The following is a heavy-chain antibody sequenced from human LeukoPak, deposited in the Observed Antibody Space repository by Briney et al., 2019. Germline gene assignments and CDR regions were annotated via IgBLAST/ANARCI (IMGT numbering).Heavy chain of an antibody. J-gene: IGHJ5*02. CDR1: GFTFSSYW. CDR3: ARDGGRNCSSTSCYPRWFDP. Sequence: GGSLRLSCAASGFTFSSYWMSWVRQAPGKGLEWVANIKQDGSEKYYVDSVKGRFTISRDNAKNSLYLQMNSLRAEDTAVYYCARDGGRNCSSTSCYPRWFDPWGQGTLVTVSS. V-gene: IGHV3-7*01. CDR2: IKQDGSEK. D-gene: IGHD2-2*01.